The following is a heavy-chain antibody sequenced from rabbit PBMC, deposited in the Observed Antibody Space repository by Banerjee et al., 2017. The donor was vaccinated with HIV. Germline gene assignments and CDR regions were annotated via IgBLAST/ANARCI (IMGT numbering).Heavy chain of an antibody. CDR3: ARLGVGDGAYGGSAFDP. V-gene: IGHV1S47*01. CDR2: VDTGDGTT. J-gene: IGHJ2*01. CDR1: GFSFSSGLP. D-gene: IGHD6-1*01. Sequence: QLVESGGGLVKPGASLTLTCKASGFSFSSGLPLCWVRQAPGKGLEWIASVDTGDGTTYYASWVNGRFTVSLDNAQNTVFLQMTSLTPADTATYFCARLGVGDGAYGGSAFDPWGQGTLVTVS.